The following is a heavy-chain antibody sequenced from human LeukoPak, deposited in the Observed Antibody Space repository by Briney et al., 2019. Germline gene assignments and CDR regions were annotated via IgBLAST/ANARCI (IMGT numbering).Heavy chain of an antibody. CDR1: GVSFSDYF. CDR2: ISHSGST. V-gene: IGHV4-34*01. J-gene: IGHJ4*02. Sequence: SETLSLTCAVYGVSFSDYFWSWIRQPPGKGLEWIGEISHSGSTTYNPSLKSRVTISVDTSKNQFSLKLSSVTAADTAVYYCAREFRGSYYNRYFDYWGQGTLVTVSS. D-gene: IGHD3-10*01. CDR3: AREFRGSYYNRYFDY.